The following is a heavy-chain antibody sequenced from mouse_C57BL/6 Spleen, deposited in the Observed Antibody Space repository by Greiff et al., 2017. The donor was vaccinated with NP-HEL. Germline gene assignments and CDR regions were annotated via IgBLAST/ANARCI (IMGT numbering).Heavy chain of an antibody. D-gene: IGHD1-1*01. CDR2: INPNYGTT. J-gene: IGHJ3*01. Sequence: VQLKESGPELVKPGASVKISCKASGYSFTDYNMNWVKQSNGKSLEWIGVINPNYGTTSYNQKFKGKATLTVDQSSSTAYMQLNSLTSEDSAVYYCARGDYGSSYRFAYWGQGTLVTVSA. CDR1: GYSFTDYN. V-gene: IGHV1-39*01. CDR3: ARGDYGSSYRFAY.